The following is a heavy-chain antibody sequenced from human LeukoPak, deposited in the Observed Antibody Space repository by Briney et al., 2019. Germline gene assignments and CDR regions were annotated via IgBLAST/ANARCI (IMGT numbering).Heavy chain of an antibody. Sequence: ASVTVPCKASGGTFSSYAISWVRQAPGQGLEWMGGIIPIFGTANYAQKFQGRVTITADESTSTAYMELSSLRSEDTAVYYCARGRPQEDYGCRYYFDYWGQGTLVTVSS. J-gene: IGHJ4*02. D-gene: IGHD4-23*01. CDR2: IIPIFGTA. CDR1: GGTFSSYA. V-gene: IGHV1-69*13. CDR3: ARGRPQEDYGCRYYFDY.